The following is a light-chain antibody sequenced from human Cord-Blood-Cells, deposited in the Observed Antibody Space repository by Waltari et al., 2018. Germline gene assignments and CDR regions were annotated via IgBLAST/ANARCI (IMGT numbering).Light chain of an antibody. CDR2: QDS. V-gene: IGLV3-1*01. Sequence: SYELNQPPSVSVSPGQTASITCSGAKLGDKYACWYQQKPGQSPVLVIYQDSKRPSGIPERFSGSNSGNTATLTISGTQAMDEADYYCQAWDSSTYVFGTGTKVTVL. CDR3: QAWDSSTYV. CDR1: KLGDKY. J-gene: IGLJ1*01.